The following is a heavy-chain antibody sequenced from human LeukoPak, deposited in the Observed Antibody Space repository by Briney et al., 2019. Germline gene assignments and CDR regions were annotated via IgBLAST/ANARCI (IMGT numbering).Heavy chain of an antibody. V-gene: IGHV3-48*04. CDR1: GFTFSNYS. CDR2: IIRSSSTI. Sequence: PGGSLRLSCAASGFTFSNYSMNWVRQAPGKGLEWVSYIIRSSSTIYYADSVKGRFTISRDNAKNSLSLQMNSLRAEDTAVYYCARGWRYFDCWGQGTLVTVSS. CDR3: ARGWRYFDC. D-gene: IGHD3-9*01. J-gene: IGHJ4*02.